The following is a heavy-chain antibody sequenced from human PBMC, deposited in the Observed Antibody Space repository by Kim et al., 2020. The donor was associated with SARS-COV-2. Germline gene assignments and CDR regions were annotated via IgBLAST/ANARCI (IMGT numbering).Heavy chain of an antibody. Sequence: SETLSLTCSVSGGSVSMISYYWAWIRQSPDKGLEWIGTVYLSGTTFYNPSLKSRVTVSVDMSKNQFSLNLTSLTASDTAIYYCARLGTYTFDYWGQGTVVTVSA. J-gene: IGHJ4*02. CDR1: GGSVSMISYY. CDR2: VYLSGTT. V-gene: IGHV4-39*01. D-gene: IGHD1-1*01. CDR3: ARLGTYTFDY.